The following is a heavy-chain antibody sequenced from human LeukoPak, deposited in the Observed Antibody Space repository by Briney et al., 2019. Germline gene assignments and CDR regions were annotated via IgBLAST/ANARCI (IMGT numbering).Heavy chain of an antibody. CDR3: AGSDGSYRGWYFDL. CDR2: VYHSGST. V-gene: IGHV4-39*01. J-gene: IGHJ2*01. D-gene: IGHD3-10*01. Sequence: PSETLSLTCTVSGGSINSSSYYWGWIRQPPGKGLEWIGTVYHSGSTLYNPSLESRVIISVDTSRNQFSLRLSSVTAADTAVYFCAGSDGSYRGWYFDLWGRGSLVTVSS. CDR1: GGSINSSSYY.